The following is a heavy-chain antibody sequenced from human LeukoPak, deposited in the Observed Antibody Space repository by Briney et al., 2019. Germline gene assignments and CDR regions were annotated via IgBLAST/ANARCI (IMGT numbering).Heavy chain of an antibody. CDR2: ISGSGGST. CDR3: AKSDYSNYWYFDL. Sequence: GGSLRLSCAASGFTFSSYSMNWVRQAPGKGLEWVSAISGSGGSTYYADSVKGRFTISRDNSKNTLYLQMNSLRAEDTAVYYCAKSDYSNYWYFDLWGRGTLVTVSS. V-gene: IGHV3-23*01. J-gene: IGHJ2*01. CDR1: GFTFSSYS. D-gene: IGHD4-11*01.